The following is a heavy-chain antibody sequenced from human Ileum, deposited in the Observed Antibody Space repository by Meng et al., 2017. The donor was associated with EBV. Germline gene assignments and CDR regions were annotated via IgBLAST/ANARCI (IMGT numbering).Heavy chain of an antibody. CDR1: GGSARSYY. V-gene: IGHV4-59*08. CDR3: ARGGWSLDY. D-gene: IGHD2-15*01. Sequence: GPGSVTPSGALAPTGTVAGGSARSYYWRWIGQPPGKGLEWIGYIYYSGSTNYNPSLKSRVTISVDTSKNQFSLNLSSVTAADTAVYYCARGGWSLDYWGQGTLVTVSS. J-gene: IGHJ4*02. CDR2: IYYSGST.